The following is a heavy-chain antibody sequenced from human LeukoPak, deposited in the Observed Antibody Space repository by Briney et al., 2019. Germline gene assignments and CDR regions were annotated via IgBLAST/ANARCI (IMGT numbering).Heavy chain of an antibody. CDR2: ISSSGSTI. D-gene: IGHD1-26*01. V-gene: IGHV3-11*04. J-gene: IGHJ4*01. CDR3: ARDPGKYSGSYGDY. Sequence: PGGALRLSCAASRFTLSDYYMSWIRQAPGKGLEWVSYISSSGSTIYYADSVKGRFTISTDKAKNALYLQMNSLRAEDTAVYYCARDPGKYSGSYGDYWGQGTLVTVSS. CDR1: RFTLSDYY.